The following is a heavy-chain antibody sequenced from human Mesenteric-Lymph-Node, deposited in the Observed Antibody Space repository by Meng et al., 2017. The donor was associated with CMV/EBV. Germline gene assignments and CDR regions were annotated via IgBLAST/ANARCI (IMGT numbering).Heavy chain of an antibody. Sequence: GGSLRLSCAASGFTFRDYNMNWVRQAPGKGLEWVSLIAASGGRTSYTDSVKGRFTISRHNAANSLYLQMNSLRVEDTAVYYCARDRNYNGHYTTDYYFDFWGQGTLVTVSS. V-gene: IGHV3-21*01. D-gene: IGHD3-10*01. J-gene: IGHJ4*02. CDR2: IAASGGRT. CDR1: GFTFRDYN. CDR3: ARDRNYNGHYTTDYYFDF.